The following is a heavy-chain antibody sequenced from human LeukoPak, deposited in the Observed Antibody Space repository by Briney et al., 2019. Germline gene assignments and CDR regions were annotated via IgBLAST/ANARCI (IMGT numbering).Heavy chain of an antibody. CDR1: AGSFSGYH. CDR3: ARGFLTSSRWFDP. D-gene: IGHD2/OR15-2a*01. V-gene: IGHV4-34*01. Sequence: SETLSLTCGVYAGSFSGYHWTWIRLRPGKGLDWIGDIDHSGSAHYNPSLKSRVTISVDPSNKQFSLNLHSVTAADTAVYYCARGFLTSSRWFDPWGQGTLVTVSS. CDR2: IDHSGSA. J-gene: IGHJ5*02.